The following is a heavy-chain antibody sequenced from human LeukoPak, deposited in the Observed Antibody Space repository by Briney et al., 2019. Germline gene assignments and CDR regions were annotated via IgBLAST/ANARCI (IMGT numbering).Heavy chain of an antibody. V-gene: IGHV4-59*11. CDR1: GGSISGHY. CDR2: IYYSEST. J-gene: IGHJ4*02. Sequence: PETLSLTCTVSGGSISGHYWSWIRQPPGKGLEWIGYIYYSESTNYNPSLKSRVTISVDTSKNQFSLKLSSVTAVDTAVYYCARARGYYGSSGYLDRGQGTLVTVSS. CDR3: ARARGYYGSSGYLD. D-gene: IGHD3-22*01.